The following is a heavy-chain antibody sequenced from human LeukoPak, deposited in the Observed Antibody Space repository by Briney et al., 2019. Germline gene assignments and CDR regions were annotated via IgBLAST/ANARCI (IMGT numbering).Heavy chain of an antibody. V-gene: IGHV3-23*01. CDR3: AKDGYSSIPGFHFEY. CDR1: GFTFSSYA. CDR2: INDNGDGT. Sequence: GGSLRLSCAASGFTFSSYAMSWVRQAPGKGLKWVSTINDNGDGTYYADSVKGRFTISRDNSKKTLYLHLSSLRVEDAAVYYCAKDGYSSIPGFHFEYWGQGTPVTVSS. J-gene: IGHJ4*02. D-gene: IGHD6-13*01.